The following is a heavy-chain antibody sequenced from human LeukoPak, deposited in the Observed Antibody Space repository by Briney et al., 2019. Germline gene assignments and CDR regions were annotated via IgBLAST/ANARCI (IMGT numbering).Heavy chain of an antibody. J-gene: IGHJ6*03. CDR1: GFTFSSYS. CDR3: AKDGAHNYEILTDYYPYYYYYYMEV. V-gene: IGHV3-21*01. Sequence: GGSLRLSCAASGFTFSSYSMNWVRQAPGKGLEWVSSITSSSSNTYYSDSVKGRFTISRDDAKNSLYLQLNSLRVEDTAVYYCAKDGAHNYEILTDYYPYYYYYYMEVLGKRTTVNISS. D-gene: IGHD3-9*01. CDR2: ITSSSSNT.